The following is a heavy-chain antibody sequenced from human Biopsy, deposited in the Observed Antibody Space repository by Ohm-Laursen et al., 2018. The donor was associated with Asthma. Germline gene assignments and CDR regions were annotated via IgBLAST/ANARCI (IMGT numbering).Heavy chain of an antibody. CDR3: GRFIDGTFFVDY. CDR1: GYSFTSYW. CDR2: IDPSDSYT. D-gene: IGHD1-7*01. V-gene: IGHV5-10-1*04. Sequence: GESLRLPCKGSGYSFTSYWIIWVRQTPGKGLEWMGGIDPSDSYTNYSPSFQGQVTISADMSISTAFLQWSSLKASGTAIYYCGRFIDGTFFVDYWGQGTMVTVSS. J-gene: IGHJ4*01.